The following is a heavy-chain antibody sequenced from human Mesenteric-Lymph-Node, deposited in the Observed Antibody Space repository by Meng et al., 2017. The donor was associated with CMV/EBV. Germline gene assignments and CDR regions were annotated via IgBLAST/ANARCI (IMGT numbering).Heavy chain of an antibody. Sequence: GGSLRLSCAASGFTFTNYWMTWVRQAPGKGLEWVANIKQDGNEKYYVDSVKGRFTISRDNAQNSLYLQMDSLRPEDTAMYYCARAEVVQPWSPPYKYCYGFDVWGQGTTVTVS. CDR1: GFTFTNYW. CDR3: ARAEVVQPWSPPYKYCYGFDV. V-gene: IGHV3-7*01. CDR2: IKQDGNEK. J-gene: IGHJ6*02. D-gene: IGHD5-18*01.